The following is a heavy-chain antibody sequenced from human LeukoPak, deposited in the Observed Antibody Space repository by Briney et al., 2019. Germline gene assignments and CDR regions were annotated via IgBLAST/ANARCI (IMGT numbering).Heavy chain of an antibody. CDR1: GYTFTSYA. CDR2: IIPIFGTA. Sequence: SVKVSCKASGYTFTSYAISWVQQAPGQGLEWMGGIIPIFGTANYAQRFQGRLTITADESTSTAYMDLSSLRSDDTAVYYCARNIGDSGYYDYWGQGTLVNVSS. CDR3: ARNIGDSGYYDY. V-gene: IGHV1-69*13. D-gene: IGHD3-22*01. J-gene: IGHJ4*02.